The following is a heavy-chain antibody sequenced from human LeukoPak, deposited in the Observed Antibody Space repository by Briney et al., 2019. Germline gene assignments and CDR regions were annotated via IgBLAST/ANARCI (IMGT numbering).Heavy chain of an antibody. V-gene: IGHV4-30-4*01. J-gene: IGHJ4*02. CDR2: IYYSGST. CDR3: ARLRGTYDYVWGSYRPPYYFDY. Sequence: SETLSLTCTVSGGSISSGDYYWRWIRQPPGKGLEWIGYIYYSGSTYYNPSLKSRVTISVDTSKNQFSLKLSSVTAADTAVYYCARLRGTYDYVWGSYRPPYYFDYWGQGTLVTVSS. D-gene: IGHD3-16*02. CDR1: GGSISSGDYY.